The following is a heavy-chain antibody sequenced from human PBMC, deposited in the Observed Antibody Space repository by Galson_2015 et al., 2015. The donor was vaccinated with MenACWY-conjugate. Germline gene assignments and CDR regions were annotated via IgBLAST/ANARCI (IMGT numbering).Heavy chain of an antibody. CDR3: ARVSPAVVTPFVGYFDL. V-gene: IGHV3-21*01. Sequence: SLRLSCAVSGFTFSSYSMNWVRQAPGKGLEWVSFISSTSTYIYYADLVKGRFTISRDNAKNSLFLQMNSLRAEDTAVYYCARVSPAVVTPFVGYFDLWGRGTLVTVSS. J-gene: IGHJ2*01. CDR2: ISSTSTYI. D-gene: IGHD4-23*01. CDR1: GFTFSSYS.